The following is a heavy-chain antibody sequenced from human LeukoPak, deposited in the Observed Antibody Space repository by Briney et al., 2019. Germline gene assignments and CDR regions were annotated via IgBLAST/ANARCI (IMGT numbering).Heavy chain of an antibody. CDR1: GSGFTFGNFA. J-gene: IGHJ6*02. V-gene: IGHV3-23*01. CDR2: ISGSGYYT. CDR3: AKARYGEDIGTMDV. Sequence: GGSLRLSCEASGSGFTFGNFALSWVRQAPGKGLEWVSGISGSGYYTYYADSVKGRFTISRDNSKNTLYIEMNSLRAEDTAVYYCAKARYGEDIGTMDVWGQGTTVTVSS. D-gene: IGHD5-12*01.